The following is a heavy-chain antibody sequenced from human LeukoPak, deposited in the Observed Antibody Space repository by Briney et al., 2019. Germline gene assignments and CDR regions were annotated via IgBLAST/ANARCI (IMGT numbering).Heavy chain of an antibody. Sequence: GGSLRLSCVASGFTFSGFAMIWVRQAPGKGLQWVSAISGPSSHTYYADSVRGRFTISRDNSKNTLYLQMNSLRAEDTAVYYCAKSARVIAVEIDYWGQGTLVTVSS. CDR1: GFTFSGFA. CDR3: AKSARVIAVEIDY. J-gene: IGHJ4*02. CDR2: ISGPSSHT. D-gene: IGHD6-19*01. V-gene: IGHV3-23*01.